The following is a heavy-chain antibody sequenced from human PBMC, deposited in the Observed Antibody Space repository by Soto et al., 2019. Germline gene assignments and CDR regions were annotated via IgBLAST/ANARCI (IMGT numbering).Heavy chain of an antibody. V-gene: IGHV4-30-4*01. J-gene: IGHJ4*02. CDR2: IHYTGSA. CDR3: ARGLSPAFWGLFYFDS. CDR1: GDSSISGPYY. Sequence: QVQLQESGPGLVKPSQTLALTCTVSGDSSISGPYYWSWIRQLPGKGLEYIGYIHYTGSAYHNPSLKSRLNISIDTTKDQFSLMLTSVTAADTGVYFCARGLSPAFWGLFYFDSWGQGTLVTVSS. D-gene: IGHD3-16*01.